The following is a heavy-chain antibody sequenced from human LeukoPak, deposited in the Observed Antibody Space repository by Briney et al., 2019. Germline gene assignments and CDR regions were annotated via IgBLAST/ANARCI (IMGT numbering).Heavy chain of an antibody. CDR1: GFTFSSYS. D-gene: IGHD3-3*01. Sequence: GGSLRLXCAASGFTFSSYSMNWGRQAPGKGLEWVSYISTSSTTIYYADSVKGRFTISRDNAENSLYLQMNSLRAEDTAVYYCARAGYDDFWSGYYIVDYWGQGTLVTVSS. CDR2: ISTSSTTI. J-gene: IGHJ4*02. V-gene: IGHV3-48*01. CDR3: ARAGYDDFWSGYYIVDY.